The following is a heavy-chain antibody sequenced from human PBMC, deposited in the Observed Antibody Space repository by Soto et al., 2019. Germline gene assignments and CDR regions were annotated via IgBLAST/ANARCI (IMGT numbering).Heavy chain of an antibody. CDR1: GGSFSGYY. Sequence: SETLSLTCAVYGGSFSGYYWSWIRQPPGKGLEWIGEINHSGSTNYNPSLKSRVTISVDTSKNQFSLKLSSVTAADTAVYYCARVTIFGVGPPLGDVWGKGTTVTVSS. CDR3: ARVTIFGVGPPLGDV. CDR2: INHSGST. D-gene: IGHD3-3*01. V-gene: IGHV4-34*01. J-gene: IGHJ6*04.